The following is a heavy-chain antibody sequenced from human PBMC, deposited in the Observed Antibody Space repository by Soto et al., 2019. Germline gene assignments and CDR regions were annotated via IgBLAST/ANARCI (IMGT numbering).Heavy chain of an antibody. Sequence: SETLSLTCTVSGESVSSDNYYWTWIRQPPGKGLEWIGYIYSNGNTNYNPSLKSRVTISLDTSSNQFSLKLTSVTAADTAVYYCARDIRGFSRAFDYWGQGTLVTVSS. D-gene: IGHD5-18*01. V-gene: IGHV4-61*01. CDR3: ARDIRGFSRAFDY. CDR2: IYSNGNT. J-gene: IGHJ4*02. CDR1: GESVSSDNYY.